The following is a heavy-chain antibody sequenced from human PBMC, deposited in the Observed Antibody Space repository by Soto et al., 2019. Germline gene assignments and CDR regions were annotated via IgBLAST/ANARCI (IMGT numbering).Heavy chain of an antibody. V-gene: IGHV3-23*01. D-gene: IGHD3-22*01. Sequence: GGSLRLSCAASGVTFSSYAMSCVRQAPGKWLEWVSAISGSGGSTYYADSVKGRFTISRDNSKNTLYLQMNSLRAEDTAVYSCAEAGYYDSSGYYYPTWGPGXLVTVYS. CDR1: GVTFSSYA. CDR2: ISGSGGST. CDR3: AEAGYYDSSGYYYPT. J-gene: IGHJ5*02.